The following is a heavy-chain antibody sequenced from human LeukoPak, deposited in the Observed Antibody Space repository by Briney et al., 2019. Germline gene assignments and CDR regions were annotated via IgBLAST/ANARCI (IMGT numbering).Heavy chain of an antibody. CDR3: ASLYYYDSSGYYPLDY. D-gene: IGHD3-22*01. V-gene: IGHV3-48*01. CDR2: ISSSSSTI. CDR1: GFIFSSYS. J-gene: IGHJ4*02. Sequence: TGGSLRLSCAASGFIFSSYSMNWVRQAPGKGLEWVSYISSSSSTIYYADSVKGRFTISRDNAKNSLSLQMNSLRAEDTAVYYCASLYYYDSSGYYPLDYCGQGNLFTVSS.